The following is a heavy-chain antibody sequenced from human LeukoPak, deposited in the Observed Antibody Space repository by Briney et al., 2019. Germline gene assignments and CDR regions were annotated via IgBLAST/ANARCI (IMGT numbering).Heavy chain of an antibody. CDR3: ARVSTIFGVVTPYYYYMDV. J-gene: IGHJ6*03. CDR1: GYTFTSYD. Sequence: GASVKVSCKASGYTFTSYDINWVRQATGQGLEWMGWISAYNGNTNYAQKLQGRVTMTTDTSTSTAYMELRSLRSDDTAVYYCARVSTIFGVVTPYYYYMDVWGKGTTVTVSS. D-gene: IGHD3-3*01. CDR2: ISAYNGNT. V-gene: IGHV1-18*01.